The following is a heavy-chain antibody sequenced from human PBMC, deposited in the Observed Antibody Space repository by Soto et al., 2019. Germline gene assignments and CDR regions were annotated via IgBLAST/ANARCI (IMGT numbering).Heavy chain of an antibody. CDR2: IYYSGST. CDR3: ARDPTLREPEYYDFWSGYWPYYYGMDV. V-gene: IGHV4-59*01. D-gene: IGHD3-3*01. J-gene: IGHJ6*02. CDR1: GGSISSYY. Sequence: ASETLSLTCTVSGGSISSYYWSWIRQPPGKGLEWIGYIYYSGSTNYNPSLKSRVTISVDTSKNQFSLKLCSVSAADTAVYYCARDPTLREPEYYDFWSGYWPYYYGMDVWGQGTTVTVSS.